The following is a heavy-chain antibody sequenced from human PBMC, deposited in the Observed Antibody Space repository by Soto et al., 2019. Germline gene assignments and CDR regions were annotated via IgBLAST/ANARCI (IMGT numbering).Heavy chain of an antibody. CDR1: GYSFTSYL. Sequence: PGESLKIYCKGSGYSFTSYLIGWVSQMPGKGLEWMGIIYPGDSDTRYSPSFQGQVTISADKSISTAYLQWSSLKASDTAMYYCARHDLWPYSSSSSLRGAFDIWGQGTMVTVSS. CDR2: IYPGDSDT. CDR3: ARHDLWPYSSSSSLRGAFDI. V-gene: IGHV5-51*01. D-gene: IGHD6-6*01. J-gene: IGHJ3*02.